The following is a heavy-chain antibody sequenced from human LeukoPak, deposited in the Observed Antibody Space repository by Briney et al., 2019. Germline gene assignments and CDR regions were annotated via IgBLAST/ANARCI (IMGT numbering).Heavy chain of an antibody. CDR2: IYYSGST. V-gene: IGHV4-59*01. CDR3: ARSSRLAPGILRFDP. CDR1: GGSISSYY. Sequence: PSETLSLTCTVSGGSISSYYWSWIRQPPGKGLEWIGYIYYSGSTNYSPSLKSRVTISVDTSKNQFSLKLSSVTAADTAVYYCARSSRLAPGILRFDPWGQGTLVTVSS. J-gene: IGHJ5*02. D-gene: IGHD3-16*01.